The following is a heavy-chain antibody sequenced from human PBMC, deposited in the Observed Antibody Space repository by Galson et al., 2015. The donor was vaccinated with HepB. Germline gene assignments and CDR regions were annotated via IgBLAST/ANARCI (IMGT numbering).Heavy chain of an antibody. CDR2: IYTSGGT. Sequence: SETLSLTCTVSGGSMSDYSWSWIRQSAGKGLEWIGRIYTSGGTNYNPSLQSRVTMSVDTSRNQFSLNLYSVTAADTAVYYCTRSQWLEVSYDYWGQGTLVTVSS. CDR3: TRSQWLEVSYDY. CDR1: GGSMSDYS. J-gene: IGHJ4*02. D-gene: IGHD6-19*01. V-gene: IGHV4-4*07.